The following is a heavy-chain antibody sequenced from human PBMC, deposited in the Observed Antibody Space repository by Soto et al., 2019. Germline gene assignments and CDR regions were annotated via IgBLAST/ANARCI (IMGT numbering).Heavy chain of an antibody. V-gene: IGHV3-30*18. D-gene: IGHD5-12*01. J-gene: IGHJ4*02. Sequence: QVQLVESGGGVVQPGRSLRLSCAASGFTFSSFGIHWVRQAPGKGLEWVAVISYDGIDKNYADFVKGRCTISRENSKSMGCLQMDSLRGEETDVDYCANDLRGMATSRPDYWGRGILVTVCS. CDR2: ISYDGIDK. CDR3: ANDLRGMATSRPDY. CDR1: GFTFSSFG.